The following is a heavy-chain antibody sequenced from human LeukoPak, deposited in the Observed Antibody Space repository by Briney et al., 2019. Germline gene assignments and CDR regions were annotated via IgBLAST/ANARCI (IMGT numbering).Heavy chain of an antibody. V-gene: IGHV3-30*03. J-gene: IGHJ4*02. CDR3: ARARIAAAGSLQLGY. D-gene: IGHD6-13*01. CDR2: ISYDGSNK. CDR1: GFTFSSYG. Sequence: GGSLRLSCAASGFTFSSYGMHWVRQAPGRGLEGGAVISYDGSNKYYADSVKGRFTISRDNSKNTLYLQMNSLRAEDTAVYYCARARIAAAGSLQLGYWGQGTLVTVSS.